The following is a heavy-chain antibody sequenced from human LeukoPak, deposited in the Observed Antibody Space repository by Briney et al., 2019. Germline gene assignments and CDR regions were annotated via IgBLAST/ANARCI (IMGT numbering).Heavy chain of an antibody. D-gene: IGHD6-13*01. CDR3: ARVHPVRGSSWTGDY. J-gene: IGHJ4*02. CDR1: GFTFSSYS. Sequence: GGSLRLSCAASGFTFSSYSMNWVRQAPGKGLEWVSSISSSSSYIYYADSVKGRFTISRDNAKNSLYLQMNSLRAEDTAVCYCARVHPVRGSSWTGDYWGQGTLVTVSS. V-gene: IGHV3-21*01. CDR2: ISSSSSYI.